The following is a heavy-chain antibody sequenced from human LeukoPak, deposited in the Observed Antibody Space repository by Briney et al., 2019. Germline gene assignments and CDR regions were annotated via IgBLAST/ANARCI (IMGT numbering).Heavy chain of an antibody. J-gene: IGHJ4*02. D-gene: IGHD6-19*01. CDR3: ATNPPGIAVAGNGYFDY. CDR2: IKQDGSEK. V-gene: IGHV3-7*03. CDR1: GFTFSSYW. Sequence: GGSLRLSCAASGFTFSSYWMSWVRQAPGKGLEWVANIKQDGSEKYYVDSVKGRFTISRDNARNSLYLQMNSLRTEDTAFYYCATNPPGIAVAGNGYFDYWGQGILVTVSS.